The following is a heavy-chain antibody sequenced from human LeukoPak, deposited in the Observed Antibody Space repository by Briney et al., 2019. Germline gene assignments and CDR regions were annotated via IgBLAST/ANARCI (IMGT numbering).Heavy chain of an antibody. CDR2: IYSGGST. CDR3: VILRSPHDAYFDY. D-gene: IGHD4-17*01. CDR1: GFTVSSNY. V-gene: IGHV3-66*02. Sequence: GGSLRLSCAASGFTVSSNYMSWVRQAPGKGLEWVSVIYSGGSTYYADSVKGRFTISRDNSKNTLYLQMNSLRAEDTAVYYCVILRSPHDAYFDYWGQGTLVTVSS. J-gene: IGHJ4*02.